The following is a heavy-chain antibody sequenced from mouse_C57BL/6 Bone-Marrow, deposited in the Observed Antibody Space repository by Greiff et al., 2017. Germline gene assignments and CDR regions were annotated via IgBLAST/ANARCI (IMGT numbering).Heavy chain of an antibody. CDR1: GYTFTDYE. D-gene: IGHD2-1*01. J-gene: IGHJ4*01. CDR2: IDPETGGT. Sequence: QVQLKQSGAELVRPGASVTLSCKASGYTFTDYEMHWVKQTPVHGLEWIGAIDPETGGTAYNQKFKGKAILTADKSSSTAYMELRSLTSEDSAVYYCTRSYGNPYYYAMDYWGQGTSVTVSS. CDR3: TRSYGNPYYYAMDY. V-gene: IGHV1-15*01.